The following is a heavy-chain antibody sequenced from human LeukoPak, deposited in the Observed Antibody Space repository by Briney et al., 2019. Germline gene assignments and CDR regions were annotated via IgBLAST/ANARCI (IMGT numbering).Heavy chain of an antibody. CDR2: ISGSGGST. CDR3: ATMDRVVVASYYFDY. V-gene: IGHV3-23*01. CDR1: GFTFSSYA. J-gene: IGHJ4*02. D-gene: IGHD2-15*01. Sequence: GGSLRLSCAASGFTFSSYAMSWVRQAPGKGLEWVSAISGSGGSTYYADSVKGRFTISRDNSKNTLYLQMNSLRAEDTAVYYCATMDRVVVASYYFDYWGQGTLVTVSS.